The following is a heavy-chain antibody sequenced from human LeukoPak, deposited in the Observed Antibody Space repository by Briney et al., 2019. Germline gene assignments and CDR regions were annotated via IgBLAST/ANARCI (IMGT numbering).Heavy chain of an antibody. J-gene: IGHJ4*02. CDR3: AAGSSVDY. V-gene: IGHV3-7*02. CDR1: GFTFRYYS. Sequence: GGSLRLSCAASGFTFRYYSMNWVREAPGKGLEWVANIKQDGSEKYYVDSVKGRSTISRDNAEKSLYLQMNSLRLEDTAVYYCAAGSSVDYWGQGTLVTVSS. CDR2: IKQDGSEK. D-gene: IGHD3-10*01.